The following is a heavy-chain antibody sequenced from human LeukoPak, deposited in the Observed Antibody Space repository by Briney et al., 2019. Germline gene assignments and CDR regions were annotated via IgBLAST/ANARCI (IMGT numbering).Heavy chain of an antibody. CDR3: ARVRITMVRGVPTGFDP. J-gene: IGHJ5*02. CDR1: GGSISSSSHY. Sequence: PSETLSLTCTVSGGSISSSSHYWGWIRQPPGKGLEWIGSIYYSGSTYYNPSLKSRVTISVDTSKNQFSLKLSSVTAADTAVYYCARVRITMVRGVPTGFDPWGQGTLVTVSS. V-gene: IGHV4-39*07. CDR2: IYYSGST. D-gene: IGHD3-10*01.